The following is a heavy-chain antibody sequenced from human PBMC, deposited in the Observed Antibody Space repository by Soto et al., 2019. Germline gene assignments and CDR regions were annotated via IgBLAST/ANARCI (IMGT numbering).Heavy chain of an antibody. D-gene: IGHD3-16*01. J-gene: IGHJ4*02. CDR2: IKQDESEK. Sequence: EVQLVESGGGLVQPGGSLRISCTGSGFSFSSYWMSWVRQAPGKGLEWVASIKQDESEKYYVDSVKGRFTISRDNVDDSVCLHMNRLSAADTAVYFCVRDVGFDYVNWGQGPLVTVSS. CDR3: VRDVGFDYVN. CDR1: GFSFSSYW. V-gene: IGHV3-7*01.